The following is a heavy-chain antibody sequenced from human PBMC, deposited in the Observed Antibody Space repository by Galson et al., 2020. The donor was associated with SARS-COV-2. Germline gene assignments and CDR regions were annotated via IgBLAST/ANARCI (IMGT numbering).Heavy chain of an antibody. J-gene: IGHJ4*02. CDR2: ISAYNGNT. V-gene: IGHV1-18*01. Sequence: ASVKVSCKASGYTFTSYGISWVRQAPGQGLEWMRWISAYNGNTNYAQKLKARVTMTTDTSTSTAYMELRSLRSDDTAVYYCARDSVWFGELSEPFDYWGQGTLVTVSS. D-gene: IGHD3-10*01. CDR1: GYTFTSYG. CDR3: ARDSVWFGELSEPFDY.